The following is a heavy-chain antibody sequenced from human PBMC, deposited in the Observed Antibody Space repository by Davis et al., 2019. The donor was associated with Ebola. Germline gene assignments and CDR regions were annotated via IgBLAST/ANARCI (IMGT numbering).Heavy chain of an antibody. Sequence: GESLKISCAASGFTFSSYGMHWVRQAPGKGLEWVAVISYDGSNKYYADSVKGRFTISRDNSKNSLYLQMNSLRTEDTALYFCARGGRSSGWDYHHYGMDVWGQGTTVTVSS. V-gene: IGHV3-30*03. CDR2: ISYDGSNK. CDR1: GFTFSSYG. CDR3: ARGGRSSGWDYHHYGMDV. J-gene: IGHJ6*02. D-gene: IGHD6-19*01.